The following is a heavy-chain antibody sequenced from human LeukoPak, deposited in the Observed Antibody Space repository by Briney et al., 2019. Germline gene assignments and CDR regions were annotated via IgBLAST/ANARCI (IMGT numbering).Heavy chain of an antibody. CDR2: FDVAETDT. V-gene: IGHV1-24*01. D-gene: IGHD3-3*01. CDR1: GYTLSELS. J-gene: IGHJ4*02. Sequence: ASVKVSCKVSGYTLSELSMHWVRQSPGKGLEWMGGFDVAETDTIYAQKFQGRVTMTEDASTDTAYMELNSLSSEDTAVYYCSSSGVEEWQGLHFWGQGTLVTVSS. CDR3: SSSGVEEWQGLHF.